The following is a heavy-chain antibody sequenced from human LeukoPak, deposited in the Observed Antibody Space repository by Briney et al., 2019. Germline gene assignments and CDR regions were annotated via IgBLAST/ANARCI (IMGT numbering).Heavy chain of an antibody. J-gene: IGHJ4*02. Sequence: GGSLRLSCAASGFTFSNAWMSWVRQAPGKGLEWVSAISGSGGSTYYADSVKGRFTISRDNAKNSLYLQMNSLRAEDTAVYYCARGHDFWSGYPKDWGQGTLVTVSS. V-gene: IGHV3-21*01. CDR3: ARGHDFWSGYPKD. D-gene: IGHD3-3*01. CDR2: ISGSGGST. CDR1: GFTFSNAW.